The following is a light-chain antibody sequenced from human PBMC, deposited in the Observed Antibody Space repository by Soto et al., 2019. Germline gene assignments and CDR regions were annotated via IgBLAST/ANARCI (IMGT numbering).Light chain of an antibody. CDR2: DAS. V-gene: IGKV1-5*01. CDR1: QSISSW. Sequence: DIQMTQSPSTLSASVGDRVTITCRASQSISSWLAWYQQKPGKAPKLLIYDASSLESGVPSRFSGSGSGTEFTLTLSSLQPYDFATYYCQQYNSYSPTTFGQGTKLEIK. J-gene: IGKJ2*01. CDR3: QQYNSYSPTT.